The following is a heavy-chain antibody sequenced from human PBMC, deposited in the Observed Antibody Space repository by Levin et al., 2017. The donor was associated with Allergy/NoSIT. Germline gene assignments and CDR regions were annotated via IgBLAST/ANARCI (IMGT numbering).Heavy chain of an antibody. V-gene: IGHV1-2*02. CDR2: INPNSGGT. Sequence: PLASVKVSCKASGYTFTDYYMHWVRQAPGQGLEWMGWINPNSGGTNYAQKFQGRVTMTRDTSISTAYMELSRLRSDDTAVYYCARDTVVPAAIPAYDFWSGYQNYYGMDVWGQGTTVTVSS. J-gene: IGHJ6*02. D-gene: IGHD3-3*01. CDR1: GYTFTDYY. CDR3: ARDTVVPAAIPAYDFWSGYQNYYGMDV.